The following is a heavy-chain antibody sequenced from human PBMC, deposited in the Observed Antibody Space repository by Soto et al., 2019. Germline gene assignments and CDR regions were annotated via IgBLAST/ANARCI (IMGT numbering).Heavy chain of an antibody. CDR1: GFTFSSYG. D-gene: IGHD1-26*01. Sequence: QVQLVESGGGVVQPGRSLRLSCAASGFTFSSYGMHWVRQAPGKGLEWVAVISYDGSNKYYADSVKGRFTISRDNSKNTLYLQMNSLRAEDTAVYYCAKDRLAATTDGMDVWGQGTTVTVSS. CDR3: AKDRLAATTDGMDV. J-gene: IGHJ6*02. V-gene: IGHV3-30*18. CDR2: ISYDGSNK.